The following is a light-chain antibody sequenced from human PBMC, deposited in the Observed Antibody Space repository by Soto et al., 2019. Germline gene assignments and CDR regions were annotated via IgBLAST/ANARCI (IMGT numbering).Light chain of an antibody. CDR3: QQYNDWPPWT. CDR2: DAS. V-gene: IGKV1-5*01. Sequence: DIQMTQSPSALSASLGDRVTITCRASHSIDTWLAWYQQRPGKAPNLLIYDASSLASGVPARFSGSGSGTEFTLTISSLQSEDFAVYYCQQYNDWPPWTFGQGTKVVIK. J-gene: IGKJ1*01. CDR1: HSIDTW.